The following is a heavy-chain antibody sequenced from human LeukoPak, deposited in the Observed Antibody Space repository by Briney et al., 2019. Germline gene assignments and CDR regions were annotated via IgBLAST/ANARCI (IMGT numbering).Heavy chain of an antibody. J-gene: IGHJ4*02. CDR1: GYTLTELS. CDR2: FDPEDGET. V-gene: IGHV1-24*01. D-gene: IGHD3-22*01. Sequence: ASVKVSCKVSGYTLTELSMHCVRHTPGKGLGRMGGFDPEDGETIYAQTFQSRVTMTADTSTDTAYMELSRLRSEDTAVYYCATAGDYYDSSGYHQYYFDYWGQGTLVTVSS. CDR3: ATAGDYYDSSGYHQYYFDY.